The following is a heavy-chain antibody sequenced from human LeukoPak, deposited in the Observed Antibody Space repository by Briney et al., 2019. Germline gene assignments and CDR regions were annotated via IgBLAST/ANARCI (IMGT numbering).Heavy chain of an antibody. V-gene: IGHV3-66*01. Sequence: GGSLRLSCAASEFSVGSNYMTWVRQAPGKGLEWVSLIYSGGSTYYADSVKGRFTISRDNSKNTLYLQMNSLRAEDTALYYCAREKVRYIDDWGQGTLVTVSS. CDR3: AREKVRYIDD. CDR1: EFSVGSNY. J-gene: IGHJ4*02. CDR2: IYSGGST. D-gene: IGHD3-16*02.